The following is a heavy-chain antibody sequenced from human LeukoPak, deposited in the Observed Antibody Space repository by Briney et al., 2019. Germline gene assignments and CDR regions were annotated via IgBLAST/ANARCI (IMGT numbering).Heavy chain of an antibody. D-gene: IGHD3-22*01. V-gene: IGHV3-30*03. CDR3: VRLSPYDSSGYYYDY. J-gene: IGHJ4*02. Sequence: GGSLRLSCAASGFTFNKYWMTWVRQAPGKGLEWVAVISYDGSNKYYADSVKGRFTISRDNSKNTLYLQMNSLRAGDTAVYYCVRLSPYDSSGYYYDYWGQGTLVTVSS. CDR1: GFTFNKYW. CDR2: ISYDGSNK.